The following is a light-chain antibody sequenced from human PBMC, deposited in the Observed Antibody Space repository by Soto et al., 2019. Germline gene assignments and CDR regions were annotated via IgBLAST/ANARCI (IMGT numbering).Light chain of an antibody. CDR1: SSDVGAYNY. CDR2: DVN. Sequence: QSVLTQPASVSGSPGQSITISCTGTSSDVGAYNYVSWYQQHPGKAPKLMIYDVNIRPSGVSNRFSGSKSGNTASLTISGLQAEDEADYYCTSWTTSTTMKFGGGTKLTV. CDR3: TSWTTSTTMK. J-gene: IGLJ2*01. V-gene: IGLV2-14*01.